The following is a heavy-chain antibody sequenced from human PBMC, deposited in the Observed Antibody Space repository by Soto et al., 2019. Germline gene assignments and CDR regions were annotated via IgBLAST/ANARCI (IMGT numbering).Heavy chain of an antibody. D-gene: IGHD3-3*01. V-gene: IGHV4-59*01. CDR1: GGSISSYY. CDR2: IYYSGST. CDR3: ARDNPYYDFWSCPIGTGMDV. Sequence: KSSETLSLTCTVSGGSISSYYWSWIRQPPGKGLEWIGYIYYSGSTNYNPSLKSRVAISVDTSKNQFSLKLSSVTAADTAVYYCARDNPYYDFWSCPIGTGMDVWGQGTTVTVSS. J-gene: IGHJ6*02.